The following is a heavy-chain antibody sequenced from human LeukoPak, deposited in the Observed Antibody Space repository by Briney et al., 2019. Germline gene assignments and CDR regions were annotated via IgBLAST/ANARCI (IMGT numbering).Heavy chain of an antibody. CDR3: ARVRSDWNYVYYYYYYMDV. CDR2: IYYSGST. CDR1: GGSISSHY. Sequence: PSETLSLTCTVSGGSISSHYWSWIRQPPGKGLEWIGYIYYSGSTNYSPSLKSRVTISVDTSKNQFSLKLSSVTAADTAVYYCARVRSDWNYVYYYYYYMDVWGKGTTVTVSS. J-gene: IGHJ6*03. D-gene: IGHD1-7*01. V-gene: IGHV4-59*11.